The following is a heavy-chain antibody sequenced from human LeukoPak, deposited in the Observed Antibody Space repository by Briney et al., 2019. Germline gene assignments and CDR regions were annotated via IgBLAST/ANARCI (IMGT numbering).Heavy chain of an antibody. CDR2: INSDGSST. Sequence: GGSLRLSCAASGFTFSSYWMHWVRQAPGKGLVWVSRINSDGSSTSYADSVKGRFTISRDNAKNTLYLQMNSLRAEDTAVYYCARDHGEDYYDSSGYYSHWGQGTLVTVSS. V-gene: IGHV3-74*01. CDR3: ARDHGEDYYDSSGYYSH. D-gene: IGHD3-22*01. J-gene: IGHJ4*02. CDR1: GFTFSSYW.